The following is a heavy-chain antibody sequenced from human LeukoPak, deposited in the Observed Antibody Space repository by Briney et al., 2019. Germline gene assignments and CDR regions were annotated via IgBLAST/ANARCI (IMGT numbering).Heavy chain of an antibody. CDR1: GGSFSGYY. D-gene: IGHD3-3*01. CDR3: ARLNYDFWSGYPPKYFDY. CDR2: INHSGST. J-gene: IGHJ4*02. Sequence: ASETLSLTCAVYGGSFSGYYWSWIRQPPGKGLEWIGEINHSGSTNYNPSLKSRVTISVDTSKNQFSLKLSSVTAADTAVYYCARLNYDFWSGYPPKYFDYWGQGTLVTVSS. V-gene: IGHV4-34*01.